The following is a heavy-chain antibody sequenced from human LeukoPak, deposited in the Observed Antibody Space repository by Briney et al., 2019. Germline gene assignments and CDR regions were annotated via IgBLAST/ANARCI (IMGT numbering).Heavy chain of an antibody. J-gene: IGHJ5*02. Sequence: TSETLSLTCAVYGGSFSGYYWSWIRQPPGKGLEWIGEINHSGSTNYNPSLKSRVTISVDTSKNQFSLKLSSVTAADTAVYYCARAPRKGIAAAGGGSYNWFDPWGQGTLVTVSS. V-gene: IGHV4-34*01. CDR1: GGSFSGYY. CDR2: INHSGST. CDR3: ARAPRKGIAAAGGGSYNWFDP. D-gene: IGHD6-13*01.